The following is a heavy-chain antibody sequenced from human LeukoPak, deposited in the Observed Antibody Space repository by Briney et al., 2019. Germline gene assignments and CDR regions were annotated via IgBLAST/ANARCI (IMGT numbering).Heavy chain of an antibody. CDR2: IYYSGST. D-gene: IGHD3-22*01. V-gene: IGHV4-59*01. CDR3: ARYDSNGYWLYAFDI. Sequence: SETLSLTCTVSGGSISSYYWSWIRQPPGKGLEWIGYIYYSGSTNYNPSLKSRVTISVDTSKNQFSLKLSSVTAADTAVYYCARYDSNGYWLYAFDIWGQGTMVTVSS. J-gene: IGHJ3*02. CDR1: GGSISSYY.